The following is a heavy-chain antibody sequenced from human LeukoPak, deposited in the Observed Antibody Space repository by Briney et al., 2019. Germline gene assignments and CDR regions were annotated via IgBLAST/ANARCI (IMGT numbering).Heavy chain of an antibody. CDR2: ISYDAYYK. CDR1: GFTFSNYA. CDR3: ARWSFDGVSYDAFDI. J-gene: IGHJ3*02. Sequence: GGSLRLSCAVSGFTFSNYAMTWVRQAPGKGLEWVAVISYDAYYKNYADSVKGRFTISRDGSKNTLSLEMNSLRPKDTAVYYCARWSFDGVSYDAFDIWGQGTMLTVSS. V-gene: IGHV3-30*04. D-gene: IGHD3-3*01.